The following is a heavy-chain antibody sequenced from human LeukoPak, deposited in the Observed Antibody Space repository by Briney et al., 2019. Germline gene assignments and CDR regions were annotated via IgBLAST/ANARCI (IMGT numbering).Heavy chain of an antibody. CDR1: GFTFSSYA. J-gene: IGHJ4*02. D-gene: IGHD3-22*01. Sequence: GGSLRLSCAASGFTFSSYAMSWVRQAPGKGLEWVSAISGSGGSTYYADSVKGRFTISRDNSKNTLYLQMNSLRAEDTAVYYCAKLAMQPVNIDYYDSSGSPFDYWGQGTLVTVSS. V-gene: IGHV3-23*01. CDR3: AKLAMQPVNIDYYDSSGSPFDY. CDR2: ISGSGGST.